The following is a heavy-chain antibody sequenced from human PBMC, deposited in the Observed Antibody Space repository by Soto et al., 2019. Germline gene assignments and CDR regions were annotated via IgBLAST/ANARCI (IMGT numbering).Heavy chain of an antibody. CDR1: GGSISSYY. CDR2: IYYSGST. Sequence: SSETXSLIGTVSGGSISSYYWSWIRQPPGKGLEWIGYIYYSGSTNYNPSLKSRVTISVDTSKNQFSLKLSSVTAADTAVYYFARGNTPLTYYYYYYMDVWGKGTTVTVSS. D-gene: IGHD4-4*01. CDR3: ARGNTPLTYYYYYYMDV. J-gene: IGHJ6*03. V-gene: IGHV4-59*01.